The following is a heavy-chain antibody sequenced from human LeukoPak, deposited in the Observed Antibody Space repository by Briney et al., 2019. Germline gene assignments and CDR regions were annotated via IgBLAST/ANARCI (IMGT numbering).Heavy chain of an antibody. CDR2: INPNSGGT. V-gene: IGHV1-2*02. Sequence: GGSLRLSCAASGFTFSSYGMHWVRQAPGQGLEWMGWINPNSGGTNYAQKFQGRVTMTRDTSISTAYMELSRLRSDDTAVYYCARVQTTVTTVFFGWFDPWGQGTLVTVSS. D-gene: IGHD4-17*01. CDR3: ARVQTTVTTVFFGWFDP. J-gene: IGHJ5*02. CDR1: GFTFSSYG.